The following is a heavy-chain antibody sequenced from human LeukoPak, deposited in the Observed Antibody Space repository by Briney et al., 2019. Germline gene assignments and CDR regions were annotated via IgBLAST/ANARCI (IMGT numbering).Heavy chain of an antibody. CDR1: GGTFSSYA. V-gene: IGHV1-69*05. Sequence: AASVKVSCKASGGTFSSYAISWVRQAPGQGLEWMGGIIPIFGTANYAQKFQGSVTITTDESTSTAYMELSSLRSEDTAVYYCASLMYYDILTGYFPTFFDYYMDVWGKGTTVTVSS. CDR2: IIPIFGTA. J-gene: IGHJ6*03. D-gene: IGHD3-9*01. CDR3: ASLMYYDILTGYFPTFFDYYMDV.